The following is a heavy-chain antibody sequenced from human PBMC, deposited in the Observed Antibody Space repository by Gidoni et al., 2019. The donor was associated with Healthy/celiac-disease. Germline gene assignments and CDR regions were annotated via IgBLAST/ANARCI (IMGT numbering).Heavy chain of an antibody. CDR3: ARGSQVGTRFLEWLFRDYYFDY. J-gene: IGHJ4*02. V-gene: IGHV1-8*01. Sequence: QVQLVQSGAEVKTPGASVKVSCKASGYTFTSYDINWVRQATGQGLEWMGWMNPNSGNTGYAQKFQGRVTMTRNTSISTAYMELSSLRSEDTAVYYCARGSQVGTRFLEWLFRDYYFDYWGQGTLVTVSS. CDR2: MNPNSGNT. CDR1: GYTFTSYD. D-gene: IGHD3-3*01.